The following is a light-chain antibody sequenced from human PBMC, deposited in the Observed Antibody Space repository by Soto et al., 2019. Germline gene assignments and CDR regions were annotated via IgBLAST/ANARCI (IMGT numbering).Light chain of an antibody. Sequence: ETVMTHSPATLSVSPGERPTLSCRASQSVSSNLAWYQQKPAQAPRLLIYDASTRATGIPARFSGRGSGTEFTLTISSLQSEDFAVYYCQQYNTGPLTFGPGTKVDIK. CDR2: DAS. CDR1: QSVSSN. CDR3: QQYNTGPLT. J-gene: IGKJ3*01. V-gene: IGKV3-15*01.